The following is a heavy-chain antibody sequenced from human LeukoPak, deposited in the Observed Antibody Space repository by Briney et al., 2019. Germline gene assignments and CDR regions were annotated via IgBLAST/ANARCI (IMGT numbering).Heavy chain of an antibody. CDR1: EFTFSSNW. Sequence: GSLRLSCVVSEFTFSSNWMNWVRQAPGKGLEWIGEINHSGSTNYNPSLKSRVTISVDTSKNQFSLKLSSVTAADTAVYYCAPIPAAPPNFDYWGQGTLVTVSS. CDR3: APIPAAPPNFDY. D-gene: IGHD2-2*01. J-gene: IGHJ4*02. V-gene: IGHV4-34*08. CDR2: INHSGST.